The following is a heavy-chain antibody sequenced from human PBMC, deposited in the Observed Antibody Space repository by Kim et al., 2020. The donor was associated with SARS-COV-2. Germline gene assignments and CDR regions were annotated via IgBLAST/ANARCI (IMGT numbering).Heavy chain of an antibody. Sequence: GGSLRLSCAASGFTFNCCAMTWVRQAPGKGLEWVSSISHDGTSSHYAGSVKGRFFISRDDSKNTLYLRLSSLRAEDTALYYCAKDLWNYSAMDVWGQGTTVTVSS. D-gene: IGHD2-21*01. J-gene: IGHJ6*02. V-gene: IGHV3-23*01. CDR2: ISHDGTSS. CDR3: AKDLWNYSAMDV. CDR1: GFTFNCCA.